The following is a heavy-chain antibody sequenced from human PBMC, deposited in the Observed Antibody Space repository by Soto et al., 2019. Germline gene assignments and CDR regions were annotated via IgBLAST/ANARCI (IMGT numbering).Heavy chain of an antibody. D-gene: IGHD3-3*01. J-gene: IGHJ4*02. Sequence: QVQLVESGGGVVQPGMSLRLSCAASGFTFSSYGMHWVRQAPGKGLEWVAVISYDGSNKYYADSVKGRFTISRDNSKNTLYLQMNSLRAEDTAVYYCAKSPKFYDVWSGGFDYCGQGTLVTVSS. V-gene: IGHV3-30*18. CDR2: ISYDGSNK. CDR1: GFTFSSYG. CDR3: AKSPKFYDVWSGGFDY.